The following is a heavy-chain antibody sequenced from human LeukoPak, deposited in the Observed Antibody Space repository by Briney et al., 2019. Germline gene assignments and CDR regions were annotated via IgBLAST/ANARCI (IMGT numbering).Heavy chain of an antibody. Sequence: PSETLSLTCTVSGGSISDSSYFWGWIRQPPGKGLEWIGYIYYSGSTNYNPSLKSRVTISVDTSKNQFSLKLSSVTAADTAVYYCGREGIPYSPSPYYFDYWGQGNLVTVSS. CDR3: GREGIPYSPSPYYFDY. J-gene: IGHJ4*02. CDR1: GGSISDSSYF. D-gene: IGHD3-9*01. CDR2: IYYSGST. V-gene: IGHV4-61*01.